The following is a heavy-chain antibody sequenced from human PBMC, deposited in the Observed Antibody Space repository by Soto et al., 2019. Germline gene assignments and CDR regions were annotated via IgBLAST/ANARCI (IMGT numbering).Heavy chain of an antibody. D-gene: IGHD3-3*01. Sequence: VESLKISCKGSGYSFTSYWIGWVRQMPGKGLEWMGIIYPGDSDTRYSPSFQGQVTISADKSISTAYLQWSSLKASDPAMYYCARCPRYYDFWSGYYPPNWFDPWGQGTLVTVSS. V-gene: IGHV5-51*01. CDR1: GYSFTSYW. CDR2: IYPGDSDT. CDR3: ARCPRYYDFWSGYYPPNWFDP. J-gene: IGHJ5*02.